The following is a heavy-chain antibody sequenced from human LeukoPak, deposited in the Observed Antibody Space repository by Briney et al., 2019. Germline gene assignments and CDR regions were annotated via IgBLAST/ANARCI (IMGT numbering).Heavy chain of an antibody. CDR3: AGLGWFSYNWFDP. CDR2: IFYSGST. D-gene: IGHD3-10*01. J-gene: IGHJ5*02. CDR1: GGSISNYY. Sequence: PSETLSLTCTVSGGSISNYYWSWIRQPPGKGLEWIGYIFYSGSTNYNPSLRSRVTISVDTSKNQFSLKLSSVTAADTAVYYCAGLGWFSYNWFDPWGQGTLVTVSS. V-gene: IGHV4-59*08.